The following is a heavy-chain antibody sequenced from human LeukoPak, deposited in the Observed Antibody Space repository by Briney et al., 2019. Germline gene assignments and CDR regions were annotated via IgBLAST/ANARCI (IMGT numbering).Heavy chain of an antibody. D-gene: IGHD3-22*01. CDR2: ISWNGSST. V-gene: IGHV3-20*04. CDR1: GFSPDESE. CDR3: AREGVGYYSSSGPGDAFDI. Sequence: PGGSLRLSRAAPGFSPDESEMSWVRQAPGEGPGWVSGISWNGSSTGYADSGKGQFTISRDNAKNSLYLQMHSLRAEDTALSYCAREGVGYYSSSGPGDAFDIWGQGTMVTVSS. J-gene: IGHJ3*02.